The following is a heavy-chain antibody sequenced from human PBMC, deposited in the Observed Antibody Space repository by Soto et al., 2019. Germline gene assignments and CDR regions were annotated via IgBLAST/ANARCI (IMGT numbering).Heavy chain of an antibody. D-gene: IGHD4-17*01. CDR2: IVVGSGNT. CDR1: GFTFTSSA. J-gene: IGHJ6*02. V-gene: IGHV1-58*01. CDR3: AADWGYGDYYYYYGMDV. Sequence: GASVKVSCKASGFTFTSSAVQWVRQARGQRLEWIGWIVVGSGNTNYAQKFQERVTITRDMSTSTAYMELSSLRSEDTAVYYCAADWGYGDYYYYYGMDVWGQGTTVTVSS.